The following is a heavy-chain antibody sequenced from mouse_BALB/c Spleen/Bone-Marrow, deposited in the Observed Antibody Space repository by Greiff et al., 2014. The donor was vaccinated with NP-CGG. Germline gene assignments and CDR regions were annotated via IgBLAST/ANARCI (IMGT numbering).Heavy chain of an antibody. CDR3: ARDTMGY. J-gene: IGHJ4*01. CDR2: IYPGNVNT. Sequence: QVQLQQSGPELVKPGASVRISCKASGYTLTSYYIHWVKQRPGQGLEWIGWIYPGNVNTKYNEKFKGKATLTADKSSSTAYMQLSSLTSEDSAVYFCARDTMGYWGQGTSVTVSS. CDR1: GYTLTSYY. V-gene: IGHV1S56*01.